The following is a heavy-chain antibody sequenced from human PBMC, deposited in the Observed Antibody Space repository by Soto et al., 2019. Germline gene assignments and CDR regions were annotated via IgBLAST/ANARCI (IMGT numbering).Heavy chain of an antibody. CDR2: ISSGSSYI. V-gene: IGHV3-21*01. CDR3: ARGSTTTTF. CDR1: GFTFSSYI. D-gene: IGHD4-17*01. J-gene: IGHJ4*02. Sequence: EVQLLESGGGLVQPGGSLRLSCAASGFTFSSYIMTWVRQAPGKGLEWVSSISSGSSYIFYADSVKGRFTVSRDDAKTSFYLQMNSLRADDTAVYYCARGSTTTTFWGQGTLVTVSS.